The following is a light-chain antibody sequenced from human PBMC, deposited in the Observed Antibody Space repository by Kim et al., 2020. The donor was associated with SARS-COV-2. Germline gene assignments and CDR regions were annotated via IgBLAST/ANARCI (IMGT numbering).Light chain of an antibody. J-gene: IGLJ2*01. CDR1: SSNIGSNY. CDR2: RNN. Sequence: QSVLTQPPSASGTPGQRVTISCSGSSSNIGSNYVYWYQQFPGTAPKLLIYRNNQRPSGVPDRFSGSKSGTSASLVISGLRSEDEADYYCAAWDDSLSVVVFGGGTQLTVL. CDR3: AAWDDSLSVVV. V-gene: IGLV1-47*01.